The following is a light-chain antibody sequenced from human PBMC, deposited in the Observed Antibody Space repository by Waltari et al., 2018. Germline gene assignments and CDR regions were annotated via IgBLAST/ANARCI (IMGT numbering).Light chain of an antibody. CDR3: CSYSRSSPWV. V-gene: IGLV2-23*01. J-gene: IGLJ3*02. Sequence: QSALTQPASVSGSPGQSITIPCTGTSSDVASFQLVPWFQQYPGKAPKLIIYEDTERPSGVSSRFSGSKSGNTASLSISGLQAEDEADYHCCSYSRSSPWVFGGGTKLTVL. CDR2: EDT. CDR1: SSDVASFQL.